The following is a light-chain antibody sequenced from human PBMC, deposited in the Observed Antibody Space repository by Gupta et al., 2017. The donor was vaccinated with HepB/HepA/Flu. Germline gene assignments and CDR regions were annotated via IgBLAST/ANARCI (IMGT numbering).Light chain of an antibody. CDR2: GAS. V-gene: IGKV3-20*01. Sequence: EIVLTQSPGTLSLSPGERATLSCRASQSVSSSYLAWYQQKPGQAPRLLIYGASIRATGIPDRFSGSESGTDFTLTISRLEPEDFAVYYCQQEGSSPCSFGQGTKLEIK. CDR1: QSVSSSY. CDR3: QQEGSSPCS. J-gene: IGKJ2*04.